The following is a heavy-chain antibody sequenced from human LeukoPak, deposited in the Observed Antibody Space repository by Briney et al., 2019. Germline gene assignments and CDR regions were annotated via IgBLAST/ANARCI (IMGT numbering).Heavy chain of an antibody. CDR2: ISGSGGST. D-gene: IGHD6-13*01. CDR1: GFTFSSYA. J-gene: IGHJ4*02. V-gene: IGHV3-23*01. CDR3: AKDSSSWYVFDY. Sequence: GGSLRLSCAASGFTFSSYAMSWVRQAPGKGREWVSAISGSGGSTYYADSVKGRFTISRDNSKNTLYLQMNSLRAEDTAVYYCAKDSSSWYVFDYWGQGTLVTVSS.